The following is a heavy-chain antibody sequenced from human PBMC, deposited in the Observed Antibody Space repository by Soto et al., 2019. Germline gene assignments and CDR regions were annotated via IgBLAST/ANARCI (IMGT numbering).Heavy chain of an antibody. V-gene: IGHV4-31*03. J-gene: IGHJ4*02. CDR2: IYYSGST. CDR3: ARGGSISTIFGVVTQSFDY. CDR1: GGSISSGGYY. D-gene: IGHD3-3*01. Sequence: SETLSLTCTVSGGSISSGGYYWSWIRQHPGKGLEWIGYIYYSGSTYYNPSLKSRVTISVDTSKNQFSLKLSSVTAADTAVYYCARGGSISTIFGVVTQSFDYWGQGTLVTVSS.